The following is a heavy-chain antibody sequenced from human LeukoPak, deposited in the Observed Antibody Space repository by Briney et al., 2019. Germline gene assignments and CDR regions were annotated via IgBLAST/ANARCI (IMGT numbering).Heavy chain of an antibody. J-gene: IGHJ5*02. V-gene: IGHV3-7*01. CDR3: ARGTVGSSSWSKGTWFDP. Sequence: GGSLRLSCAASGFTFSSYWMSWVRQAPGKGLEWVANIKQDGSEKYYVDSVKGRFTISRDNAKNSLYLQMNSLRAEDTAVYYCARGTVGSSSWSKGTWFDPWGQGTLVTVSS. CDR2: IKQDGSEK. CDR1: GFTFSSYW. D-gene: IGHD6-13*01.